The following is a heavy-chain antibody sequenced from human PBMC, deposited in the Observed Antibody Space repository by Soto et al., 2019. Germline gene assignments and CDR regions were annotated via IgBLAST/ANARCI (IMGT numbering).Heavy chain of an antibody. D-gene: IGHD3-10*01. CDR1: GGSFSGYY. J-gene: IGHJ6*02. Sequence: QVQLQQWGAGLLKPSETLSLTCAVYGGSFSGYYWSWIRQPPGKGLEWIGEINHSGSTNYNPSLKSRVTISVDTSKNQFSLKLSSVTAADTAVYYCARVSMGLLWFGNMDVWGQGTTVTVSS. CDR3: ARVSMGLLWFGNMDV. CDR2: INHSGST. V-gene: IGHV4-34*01.